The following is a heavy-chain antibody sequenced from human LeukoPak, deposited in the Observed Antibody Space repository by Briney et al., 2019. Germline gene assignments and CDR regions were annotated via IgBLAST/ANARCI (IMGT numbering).Heavy chain of an antibody. Sequence: ASVKVSCKASHYTFTSYGITWVRQAPGQGLAWMGWISAYNGNTNYAQKLQGRVTMTTDTFTSTAYMELRSLRSDDTAVYYCARLLPHYYGSESYYYYFDYWGQGTLVTVSS. J-gene: IGHJ4*02. CDR2: ISAYNGNT. V-gene: IGHV1-18*01. CDR3: ARLLPHYYGSESYYYYFDY. D-gene: IGHD3-10*01. CDR1: HYTFTSYG.